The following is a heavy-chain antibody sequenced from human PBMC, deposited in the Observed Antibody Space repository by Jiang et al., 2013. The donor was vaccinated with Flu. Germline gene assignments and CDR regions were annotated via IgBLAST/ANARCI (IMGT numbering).Heavy chain of an antibody. CDR2: NPSGGST. CDR3: ARGSKWLLDY. Sequence: NPSGGSTSYAQKFQGRVTMTRDTSTSTVYMELSSLRSEDTAVYYCARGSKWLLDYWGQGTLVTVSS. D-gene: IGHD3-22*01. V-gene: IGHV1-46*01. J-gene: IGHJ4*02.